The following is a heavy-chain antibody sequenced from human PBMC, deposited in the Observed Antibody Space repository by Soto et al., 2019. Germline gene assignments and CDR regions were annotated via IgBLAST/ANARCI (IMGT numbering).Heavy chain of an antibody. D-gene: IGHD2-15*01. CDR1: GFTFDTYA. Sequence: PGGSLRLSCAASGFTFDTYAMSWVRQAPGKGLEWVSAISGSGAKTYYADSVKGRFTISRDNSKNTLYLQMNSLRAEDTAVYHCAKLECSGGSCYSGRLVDYFYYYMDVWGKGTTVTSP. CDR3: AKLECSGGSCYSGRLVDYFYYYMDV. J-gene: IGHJ6*03. CDR2: ISGSGAKT. V-gene: IGHV3-23*01.